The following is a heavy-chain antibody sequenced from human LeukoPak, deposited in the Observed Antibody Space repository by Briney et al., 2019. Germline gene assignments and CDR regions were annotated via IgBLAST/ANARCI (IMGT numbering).Heavy chain of an antibody. CDR3: ARGSGIAAAGNRWFDP. Sequence: SETLSLTCAVYGGSFSGYYWSWIRQPPGKGLEWIGEINHSGSTNYNPSLKSRVTISVDTSKNQFSLKLSSVTAADTAVYYCARGSGIAAAGNRWFDPWGQGTLVTVSS. V-gene: IGHV4-34*01. D-gene: IGHD6-13*01. J-gene: IGHJ5*02. CDR2: INHSGST. CDR1: GGSFSGYY.